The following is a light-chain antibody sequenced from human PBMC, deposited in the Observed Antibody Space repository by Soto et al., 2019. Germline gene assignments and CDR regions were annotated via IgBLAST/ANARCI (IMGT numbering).Light chain of an antibody. J-gene: IGKJ1*01. CDR3: QQYGANSPWT. Sequence: DIQVTQSPSTLSASVGDRVTINCRASQNINDWLAWYQQKSGKAPKVLIYKASSLESGVPSRFSGSGSGTECTLTISSLQTEDCATYYCQQYGANSPWTFGQGTKVEIK. CDR1: QNINDW. V-gene: IGKV1-5*03. CDR2: KAS.